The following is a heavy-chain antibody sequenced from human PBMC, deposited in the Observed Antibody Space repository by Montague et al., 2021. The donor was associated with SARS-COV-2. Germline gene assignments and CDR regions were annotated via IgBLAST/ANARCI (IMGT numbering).Heavy chain of an antibody. CDR2: INHSGTT. J-gene: IGHJ6*03. CDR3: ASGDDNGSGYLDV. V-gene: IGHV4-34*01. CDR1: DGSFSNFY. D-gene: IGHD1-26*01. Sequence: SETLSLTCAVFDGSFSNFYWSWIRQPPGKGLEWIGEINHSGTTCYNPSXKSRVTISVDTSRNQFSLKLNSVTAADAAVYYCASGDDNGSGYLDVWGKGTTVTVSS.